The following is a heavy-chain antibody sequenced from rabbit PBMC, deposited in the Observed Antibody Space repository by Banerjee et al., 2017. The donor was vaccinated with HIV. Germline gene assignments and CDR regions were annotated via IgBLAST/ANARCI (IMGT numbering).Heavy chain of an antibody. CDR3: ARRYASSDWYYGMDL. CDR2: IVAGSSGTT. D-gene: IGHD1-1*01. CDR1: GFTLSSSDY. J-gene: IGHJ6*01. Sequence: QEQLVESGGGLVQPEGSLTLTCKASGFTLSSSDYMCWVRQAPGKGLEWIGCIVAGSSGTTYYASWAKGRFTITKTSSTTVTLQLNSLTAADTATYFCARRYASSDWYYGMDLWGPGTLVTVS. V-gene: IGHV1S45*01.